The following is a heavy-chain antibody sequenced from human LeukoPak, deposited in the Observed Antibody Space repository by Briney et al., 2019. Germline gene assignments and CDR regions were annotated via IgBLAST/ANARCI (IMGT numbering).Heavy chain of an antibody. CDR2: INPNSGGT. J-gene: IGHJ6*02. D-gene: IGHD5-12*01. CDR3: ARARGVVATIYYYYGMDV. V-gene: IGHV1-2*02. Sequence: ASVKVSCKASGYTFTSYYMHWVRQAPGQGLEWMGWINPNSGGTNYAQKFQGRVTMTRDTSISTAYMELSRLRSDDTAVYYCARARGVVATIYYYYGMDVWGQGTTVTVSS. CDR1: GYTFTSYY.